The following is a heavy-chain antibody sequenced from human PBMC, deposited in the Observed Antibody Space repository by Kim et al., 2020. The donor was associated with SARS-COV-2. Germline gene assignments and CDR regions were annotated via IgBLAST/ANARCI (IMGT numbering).Heavy chain of an antibody. CDR2: IYYSGST. CDR3: VRQGNSGGYYYFDY. V-gene: IGHV4-59*08. J-gene: IGHJ4*02. Sequence: SETLSLTCTVSGGSINSYYWSWIRQPPGKGLEWIGYIYYSGSTKYNPSLKSRVTISVDTSKNQFSLKLTSVTAADTAVYYCVRQGNSGGYYYFDYWGQGTLVTVSP. D-gene: IGHD3-10*01. CDR1: GGSINSYY.